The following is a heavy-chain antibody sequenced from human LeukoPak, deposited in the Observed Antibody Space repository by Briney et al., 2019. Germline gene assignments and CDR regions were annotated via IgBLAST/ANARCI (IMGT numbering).Heavy chain of an antibody. D-gene: IGHD3-22*01. V-gene: IGHV4-4*02. CDR2: MY. CDR1: GGSISDSNW. Sequence: SETLSLTCAVSGGSISDSNWWSWVRQPPGKGLEWIGEMYNYNPSLKSRVTISVDTSKNQFSLKLSSVTAADTAVYYCARDPSAHYYDSSGEDNWFDPWGQGTLVTVSS. J-gene: IGHJ5*02. CDR3: ARDPSAHYYDSSGEDNWFDP.